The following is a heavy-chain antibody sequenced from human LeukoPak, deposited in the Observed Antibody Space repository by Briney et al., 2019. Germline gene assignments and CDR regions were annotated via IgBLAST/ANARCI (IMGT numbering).Heavy chain of an antibody. CDR3: ARGGEQWLVRYWYFDL. CDR1: GFTFSSYS. Sequence: PGGSLRLSCAASGFTFSSYSMNWVRQAPGKGLEWVSYISSSSSTIYYADSVKGRFTISRDNAKNSLYLQMNSLSAEDTAVYYCARGGEQWLVRYWYFDLWGRGTLVTVSS. J-gene: IGHJ2*01. V-gene: IGHV3-48*01. D-gene: IGHD6-19*01. CDR2: ISSSSSTI.